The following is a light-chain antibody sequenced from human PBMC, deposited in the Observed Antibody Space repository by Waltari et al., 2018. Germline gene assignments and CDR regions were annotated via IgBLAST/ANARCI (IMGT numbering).Light chain of an antibody. V-gene: IGKV1-5*03. Sequence: DIQMTQSPSTLSASVGDRVTITCRASQSISKLAWYQQKPGKAPNLLIYKAATLQSGVPSRFSGSGYGTEFTLTISSLQPDDFATYYCQQYNSYPLTFGGETKVEIK. J-gene: IGKJ4*01. CDR2: KAA. CDR1: QSISK. CDR3: QQYNSYPLT.